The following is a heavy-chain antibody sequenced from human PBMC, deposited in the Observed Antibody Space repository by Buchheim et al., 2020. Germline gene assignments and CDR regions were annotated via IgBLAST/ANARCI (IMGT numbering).Heavy chain of an antibody. V-gene: IGHV3-11*05. Sequence: QVHLVESGGGLVKPGGSLRLSCAASGFTFSDYYMSWIRQAPGKGLEWVSGISGGGGDTHYADSVKGRLTVSRDNSKNTLYLEMNSLRVEDTAVYYCASVGLSSGHYNLGYWGQGTL. CDR2: ISGGGGDT. J-gene: IGHJ4*02. D-gene: IGHD3-22*01. CDR1: GFTFSDYY. CDR3: ASVGLSSGHYNLGY.